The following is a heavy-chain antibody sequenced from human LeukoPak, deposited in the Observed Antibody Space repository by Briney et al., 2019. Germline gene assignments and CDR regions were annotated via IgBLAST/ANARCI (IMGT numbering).Heavy chain of an antibody. D-gene: IGHD5-18*01. CDR3: ARVLRVDTARVEEYYFDY. Sequence: SVTVSCKASGSTFSSYAISWVRQAPGQGLEWMGGIIPIFGTANYAQKFQGRVTITADESTSTAYMELSSLRSEDTAVYYCARVLRVDTARVEEYYFDYWGQGTLVTVSS. CDR2: IIPIFGTA. J-gene: IGHJ4*02. CDR1: GSTFSSYA. V-gene: IGHV1-69*13.